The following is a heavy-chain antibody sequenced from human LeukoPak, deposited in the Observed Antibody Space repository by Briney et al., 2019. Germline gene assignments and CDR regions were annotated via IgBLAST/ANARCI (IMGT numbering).Heavy chain of an antibody. V-gene: IGHV3-33*06. CDR1: GFTFSNYG. CDR3: ANNFDY. J-gene: IGHJ4*02. CDR2: IWHDGSNK. Sequence: PGRSLRLSCAASGFTFSNYGMHWVRQAPGKGLEWVAVIWHDGSNKCYADSVKGRFTISRDNSKNTLYLQMNSLRAEDTAVYYCANNFDYWGQGTLVTVSS.